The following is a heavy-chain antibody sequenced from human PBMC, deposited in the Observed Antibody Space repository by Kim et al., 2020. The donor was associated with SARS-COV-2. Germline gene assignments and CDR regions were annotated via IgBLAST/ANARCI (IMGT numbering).Heavy chain of an antibody. CDR1: GFTVSSNY. D-gene: IGHD6-13*01. CDR3: AKGSSGFGSSWYGNLAFDI. V-gene: IGHV3-53*01. J-gene: IGHJ3*02. CDR2: LYSGGST. Sequence: GGSLRLSCAASGFTVSSNYMSWVRQAPGKGLEWVSVLYSGGSTYYADSVKGRFTISRDNSKNTLHLQMNSLRAEDTAVYYCAKGSSGFGSSWYGNLAFDIWGQGTMVTVSS.